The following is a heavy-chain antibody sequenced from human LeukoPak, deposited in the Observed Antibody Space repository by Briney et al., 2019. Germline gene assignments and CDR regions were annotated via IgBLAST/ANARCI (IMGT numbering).Heavy chain of an antibody. CDR2: ISGSGGRT. CDR3: AKILTGYYMRYF. CDR1: GFTFSSYA. Sequence: GGSLRLSCAASGFTFSSYAMSWVSQAPGKGLEWVSAISGSGGRTFYADSVKGRFTISRDNSKNTLYLQMNSLRAEDTAVYYCAKILTGYYMRYFWGQGNRVTVSS. V-gene: IGHV3-23*01. J-gene: IGHJ4*02. D-gene: IGHD3-9*01.